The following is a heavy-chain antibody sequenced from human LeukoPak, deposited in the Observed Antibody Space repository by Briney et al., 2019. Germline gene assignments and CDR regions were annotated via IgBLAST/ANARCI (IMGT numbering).Heavy chain of an antibody. J-gene: IGHJ4*02. CDR2: ISSSSSYI. D-gene: IGHD2-21*02. CDR1: GFTFSSYS. Sequence: GGSLRLSRAASGFTFSSYSMNWVRQAPGKGLEWVSSISSSSSYIYYADSVKGRFTISRDNAKNSLYLQMNSLRAEDTAVYYCARDKGDQYQEAIFDYWGQGTLVTVSS. CDR3: ARDKGDQYQEAIFDY. V-gene: IGHV3-21*01.